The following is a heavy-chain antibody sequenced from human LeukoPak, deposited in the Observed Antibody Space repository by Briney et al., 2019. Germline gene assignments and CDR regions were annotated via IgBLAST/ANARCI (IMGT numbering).Heavy chain of an antibody. V-gene: IGHV4-4*07. CDR3: ARAGVVTLFDY. D-gene: IGHD2-15*01. J-gene: IGHJ4*02. CDR2: IYTSGST. CDR1: GDSISPYY. Sequence: SETLSLTCSVSGDSISPYYWSWIRQPAGKGLEWIGRIYTSGSTNYNPSLKSRVTMSVDTSKNQFSLKLSSVTAADTAVYYCARAGVVTLFDYWGQGTLVTVSS.